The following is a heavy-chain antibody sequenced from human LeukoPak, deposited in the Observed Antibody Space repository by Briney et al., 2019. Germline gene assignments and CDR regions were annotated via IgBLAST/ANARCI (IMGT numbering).Heavy chain of an antibody. J-gene: IGHJ5*02. D-gene: IGHD6-19*01. CDR2: IDYIGNT. CDR1: GYSISSGYY. Sequence: PSETLSLTCTVSGYSISSGYYWSWIRQPPGMGLEWIAYIDYIGNTNYNPSLKSRVTISVDTSKNQFSLKLTSVTAADTAVYYCARGKNSSPNWFDPWGQGTLVIVSS. CDR3: ARGKNSSPNWFDP. V-gene: IGHV4-61*01.